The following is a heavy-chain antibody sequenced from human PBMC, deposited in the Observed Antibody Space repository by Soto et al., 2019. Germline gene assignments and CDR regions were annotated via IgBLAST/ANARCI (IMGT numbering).Heavy chain of an antibody. Sequence: PGGSLRLSCAASGFTFSSYDMHWVRQAPGKGLEWVAVISYDGTNKYYADSVKGRFTISRDNSKNTLYLQMNSLRAEDTAVYSCAKARGIYKWNAFDYWGQGTLVTVSS. CDR1: GFTFSSYD. D-gene: IGHD1-20*01. CDR2: ISYDGTNK. J-gene: IGHJ4*02. CDR3: AKARGIYKWNAFDY. V-gene: IGHV3-30*18.